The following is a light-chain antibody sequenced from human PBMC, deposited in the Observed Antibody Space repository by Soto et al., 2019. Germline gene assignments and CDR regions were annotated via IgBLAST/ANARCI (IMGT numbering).Light chain of an antibody. CDR1: SSDVGSYNL. CDR2: EVS. J-gene: IGLJ2*01. Sequence: QSALTQPASVSGSPGQSITISCIGTSSDVGSYNLVSWYQQHPGKDPKVLIYEVSERPSGVSNRFSGSKSGNTASLTISGRQAEDEAEYYCCSYAGSRTHVLFGGGTKLTV. CDR3: CSYAGSRTHVL. V-gene: IGLV2-23*02.